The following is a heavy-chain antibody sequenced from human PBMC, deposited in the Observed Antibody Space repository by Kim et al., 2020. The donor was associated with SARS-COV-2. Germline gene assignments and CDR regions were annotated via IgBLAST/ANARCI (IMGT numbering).Heavy chain of an antibody. Sequence: YARSVKSRISINPNTSKNPVSLQLRSVSPEDTAVYYCARGTRDYDYYAMDVWGQGTTVTVSS. J-gene: IGHJ6*02. CDR3: ARGTRDYDYYAMDV. V-gene: IGHV6-1*01.